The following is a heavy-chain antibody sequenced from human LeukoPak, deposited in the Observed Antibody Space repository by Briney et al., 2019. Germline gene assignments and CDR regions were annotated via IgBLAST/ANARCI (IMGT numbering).Heavy chain of an antibody. CDR1: GGSISSGGYS. J-gene: IGHJ4*02. CDR3: ARGEGFFDY. CDR2: IYHSGST. V-gene: IGHV4-30-2*01. Sequence: PSETLSLTCAVSGGSISSGGYSWSWIRQPLGKGLEWIGYIYHSGSTYYNPSLKSRVTISVDRSKNQFSLKLSSVTAADTAVYYCARGEGFFDYWGQGTLVTVSS.